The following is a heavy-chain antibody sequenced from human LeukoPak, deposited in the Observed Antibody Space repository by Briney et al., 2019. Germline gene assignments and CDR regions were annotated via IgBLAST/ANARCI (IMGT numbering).Heavy chain of an antibody. Sequence: GGSLRLSCAASGFTFSSYGMHWVRQAPGKGLEWVSYISSSSSTIYYADSVKGRFTISRDNAKNSLYLQMNSLRDEDTAVYYCARGGTYYDFWSGYYRGTFDYWGQGTLVTVSS. CDR3: ARGGTYYDFWSGYYRGTFDY. CDR1: GFTFSSYG. V-gene: IGHV3-48*02. CDR2: ISSSSSTI. D-gene: IGHD3-3*01. J-gene: IGHJ4*02.